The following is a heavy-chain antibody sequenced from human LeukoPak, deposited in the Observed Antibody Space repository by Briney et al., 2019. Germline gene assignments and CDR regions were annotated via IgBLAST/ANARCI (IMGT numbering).Heavy chain of an antibody. CDR2: IIPILGIA. J-gene: IGHJ5*02. Sequence: ASVKVSCKASGGTFSSYAISWVRQPPGQGLEWMGRIIPILGIANYAQKFQGRVTITADKSTSTAYMELSSLRSEDTAVYYCARDTSSSWYYYWFDPWGQGTLVTVSS. CDR1: GGTFSSYA. CDR3: ARDTSSSWYYYWFDP. V-gene: IGHV1-69*04. D-gene: IGHD6-13*01.